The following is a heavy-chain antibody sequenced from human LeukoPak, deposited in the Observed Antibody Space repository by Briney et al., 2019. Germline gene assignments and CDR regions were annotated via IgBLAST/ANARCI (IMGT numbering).Heavy chain of an antibody. CDR1: EFTFDDYA. J-gene: IGHJ4*02. CDR3: AKDSHYSSSSGYFDY. D-gene: IGHD6-6*01. Sequence: PGGSLRLSCAASEFTFDDYAMHWVRQAPGKGLEWVSGISWNSGSIGYADSVKGRFTISRDNAENSLYLQMNGLRAEDTALYYCAKDSHYSSSSGYFDYWGQGTLVTVSS. V-gene: IGHV3-9*01. CDR2: ISWNSGSI.